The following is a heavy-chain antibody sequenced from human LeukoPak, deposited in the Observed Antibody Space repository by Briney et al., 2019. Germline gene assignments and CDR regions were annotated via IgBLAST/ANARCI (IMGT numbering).Heavy chain of an antibody. J-gene: IGHJ4*02. V-gene: IGHV4-59*12. D-gene: IGHD4-17*01. Sequence: SETLSLTCTVSGGSISSNYWSWMRQPPGKGLEWVGCMHYSGSTNYNPSLKSRVTISFDTSRTQFSLKLSSVTAADTAVYYCARRSDYGYDSWGQGTLVTVSS. CDR1: GGSISSNY. CDR2: MHYSGST. CDR3: ARRSDYGYDS.